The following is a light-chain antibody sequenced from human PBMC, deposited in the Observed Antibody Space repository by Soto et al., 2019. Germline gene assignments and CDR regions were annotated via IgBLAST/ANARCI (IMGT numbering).Light chain of an antibody. CDR2: SNI. V-gene: IGLV1-40*01. J-gene: IGLJ3*02. CDR1: SSDIGAGYD. CDR3: QYSDSSLGGSKGV. Sequence: QAVVTQPPSMSGAPGQRVTISCTGSSSDIGAGYDVHWYQQFPGTAPKLLIYSNINRPSGVPDRLSGSKSGTSTSLAITGLQAEDEADYYCQYSDSSLGGSKGVFGGGTKVTVL.